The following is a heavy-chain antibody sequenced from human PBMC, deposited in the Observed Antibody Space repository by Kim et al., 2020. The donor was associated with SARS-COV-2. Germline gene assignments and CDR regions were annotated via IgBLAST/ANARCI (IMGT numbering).Heavy chain of an antibody. CDR3: AILVVIGTSYDWFDT. V-gene: IGHV3-23*01. D-gene: IGHD3-22*01. CDR1: GFTFSNYA. J-gene: IGHJ5*02. Sequence: GGSLRLSCAASGFTFSNYAMTWVRQAPGRGLEWVSGISDSAHTTFYTDSVKGRFTISRDNPKNTLYLQMNSLRAEDTAVYYCAILVVIGTSYDWFDTWGQGTLVTVSS. CDR2: ISDSAHTT.